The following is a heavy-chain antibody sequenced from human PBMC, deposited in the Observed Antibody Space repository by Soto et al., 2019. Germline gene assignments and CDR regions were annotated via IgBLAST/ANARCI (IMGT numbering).Heavy chain of an antibody. V-gene: IGHV1-8*02. J-gene: IGHJ1*01. D-gene: IGHD2-2*01. CDR2: MNPNSGHT. Sequence: GASVKVSCKASGYTFTGYYMHWVRQATGQGLEWMGLMNPNSGHTDYAQKFQGRVTMTRDTSIGTAYMELSSLRSEDTAVYYCARGSFGPSALQLRWGQGTLVTVSS. CDR1: GYTFTGYY. CDR3: ARGSFGPSALQLR.